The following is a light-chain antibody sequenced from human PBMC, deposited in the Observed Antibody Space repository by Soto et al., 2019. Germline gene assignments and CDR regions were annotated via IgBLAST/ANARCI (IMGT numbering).Light chain of an antibody. CDR3: AACDDGLNGVL. V-gene: IGLV1-44*01. Sequence: QSVLTQPPSASGTPGQRVTISCSGSSSNIGSNTVNWYHQLPGTAPKLLISNNNQRPSGVPDRFSGSKSGTSASLAISGLQSEDEADYYCAACDDGLNGVLFGGGTKLTV. J-gene: IGLJ3*02. CDR1: SSNIGSNT. CDR2: NNN.